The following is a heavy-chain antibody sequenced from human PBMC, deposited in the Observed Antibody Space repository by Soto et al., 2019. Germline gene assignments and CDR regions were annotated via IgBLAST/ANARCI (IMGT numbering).Heavy chain of an antibody. Sequence: SETLSLTCTVSGDSITSNSYFWAWIRQPPGKGLEWIGSIYYSGTTYYNPSLKSRVTISVDRSKNQFSLKLSSVTAADTAVYYCARRFSVDYVDYWGQGTLVTVSS. J-gene: IGHJ4*02. CDR2: IYYSGTT. CDR1: GDSITSNSYF. CDR3: ARRFSVDYVDY. V-gene: IGHV4-39*01.